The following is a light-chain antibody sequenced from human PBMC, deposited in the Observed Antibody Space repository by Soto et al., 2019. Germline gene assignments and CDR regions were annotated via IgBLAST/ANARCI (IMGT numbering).Light chain of an antibody. V-gene: IGKV3-20*01. J-gene: IGKJ3*01. CDR3: QQYGDSPGT. CDR2: AAS. Sequence: EILLTQSPSTLSLSPGEGVTLSCRASQSVTVNSLAWYQQKPGQAPRLLIYAASTRDTAVPDGFTGSGSGTDFAHTISRLEPEDFAVYYCQQYGDSPGTCGPGTKVDIK. CDR1: QSVTVNS.